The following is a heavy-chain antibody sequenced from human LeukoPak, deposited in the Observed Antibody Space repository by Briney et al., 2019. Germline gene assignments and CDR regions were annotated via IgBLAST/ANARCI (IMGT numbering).Heavy chain of an antibody. J-gene: IGHJ3*02. CDR2: ISARGDDT. V-gene: IGHV3-21*01. Sequence: GGSLRLSCAASGFTFSTYGMNWVRQAPGKGLEWVSVISARGDDTYYADSVKGRFTISRDNAKNSLYLQMNSLRAEDTAVYYCARVGIVVVINAFDIWGQGTMVTVSS. CDR1: GFTFSTYG. CDR3: ARVGIVVVINAFDI. D-gene: IGHD3-22*01.